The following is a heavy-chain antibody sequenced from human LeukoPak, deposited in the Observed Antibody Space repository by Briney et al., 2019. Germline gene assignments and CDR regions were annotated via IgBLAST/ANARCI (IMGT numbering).Heavy chain of an antibody. V-gene: IGHV4-34*01. CDR2: INHSGGT. Sequence: SETLSLTCAVYGGSFSGYYWSWIRQPPGKGLEWIGEINHSGGTDYNPSLKSRVTISVDTSKNQFSLKLSSVTAADTAVYYCARVFRGVYYYGMDVWGQGTTVTVSS. J-gene: IGHJ6*02. D-gene: IGHD2-8*01. CDR1: GGSFSGYY. CDR3: ARVFRGVYYYGMDV.